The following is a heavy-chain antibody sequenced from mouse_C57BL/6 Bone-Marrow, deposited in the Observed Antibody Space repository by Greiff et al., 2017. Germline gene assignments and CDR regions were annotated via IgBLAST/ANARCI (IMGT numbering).Heavy chain of an antibody. V-gene: IGHV1-69*01. Sequence: QVQLQPPWAELVMPGASVKLFCKAFGFTFTSFRMPLVKQRPGQGLEWIGELDSSYSYTNYNQKFKGKSTLTVDKSSSTAYMQLSSLTSEDSAVYYCAIYYGNYGYAMDYWGQGTSVTVSS. D-gene: IGHD2-1*01. J-gene: IGHJ4*01. CDR3: AIYYGNYGYAMDY. CDR1: GFTFTSFR. CDR2: LDSSYSYT.